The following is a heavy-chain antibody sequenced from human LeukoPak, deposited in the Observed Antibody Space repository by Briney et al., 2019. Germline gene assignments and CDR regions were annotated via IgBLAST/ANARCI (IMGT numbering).Heavy chain of an antibody. CDR1: GFTFSSYG. D-gene: IGHD3/OR15-3a*01. Sequence: GGSLRLSCAASGFTFSSYGMHWVRQAPGKGLEWVAVISYDGSNKYYADSVKGRFTISRDNSKNTLYLQMNSLRAEDTAVYYCASARRPGHFWTGYLMVDPWGQGTLVTVSS. J-gene: IGHJ5*02. CDR2: ISYDGSNK. V-gene: IGHV3-30*03. CDR3: ASARRPGHFWTGYLMVDP.